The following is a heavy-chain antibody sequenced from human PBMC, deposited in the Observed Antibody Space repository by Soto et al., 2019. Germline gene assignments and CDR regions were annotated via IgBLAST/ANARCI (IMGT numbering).Heavy chain of an antibody. CDR2: IYYSGST. V-gene: IGHV4-39*01. CDR1: GGSISSSSYY. Sequence: SETLSLTCTVSGGSISSSSYYWGWIRQPPGKGLEWIGSIYYSGSTYYNPSLKSRVTISVDTSKNQFSLKLSSVTAADTAVYYCASRMVRGVIPYWGQGTLVTVSS. J-gene: IGHJ4*02. D-gene: IGHD3-10*01. CDR3: ASRMVRGVIPY.